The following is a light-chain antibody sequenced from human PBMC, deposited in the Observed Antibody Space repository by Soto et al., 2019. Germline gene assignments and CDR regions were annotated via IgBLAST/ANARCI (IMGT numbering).Light chain of an antibody. J-gene: IGLJ1*01. CDR1: SRDIGGSTY. Sequence: QSVLTQPPSASGSPGQSVTISCTGTSRDIGGSTYVSWYQQHSDKAPKLIIYEVNKRPSGVPDRFSGSKSGNTASLTVSGLQPDDEADYYSSSYAGGNNFAFGSGTKVTVL. CDR3: SSYAGGNNFA. CDR2: EVN. V-gene: IGLV2-8*01.